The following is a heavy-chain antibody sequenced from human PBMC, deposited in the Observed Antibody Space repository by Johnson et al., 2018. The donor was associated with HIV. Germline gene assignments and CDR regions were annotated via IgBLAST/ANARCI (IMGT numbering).Heavy chain of an antibody. D-gene: IGHD2-15*01. CDR1: GFTFSSYA. V-gene: IGHV3-23*01. Sequence: VQLLESGGGLVQPGGSLRLSCAASGFTFSSYAMSWVRQAPGKGLEWVSAISGRVGNTYYANSVKGRFTISRDNSKNTLYLQMNSLRAEDTAVYYCAKSSRRDIDKDDAFDIWGQGTMVTVSS. CDR3: AKSSRRDIDKDDAFDI. CDR2: ISGRVGNT. J-gene: IGHJ3*02.